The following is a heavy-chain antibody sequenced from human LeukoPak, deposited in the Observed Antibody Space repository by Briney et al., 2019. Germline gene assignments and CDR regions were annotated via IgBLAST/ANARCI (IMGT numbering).Heavy chain of an antibody. J-gene: IGHJ4*02. CDR1: GFTFSDYY. Sequence: AGSLRLSCAASGFTFSDYYMSWIRQAPGKGLAGVSYISSSGSTIYYAHSVKGRLTLSRDNDKKSLYLQMNRLRAEDTAVYYCARGDYYDSSGYSDYWGQGTLVTVSS. CDR3: ARGDYYDSSGYSDY. V-gene: IGHV3-11*01. CDR2: ISSSGSTI. D-gene: IGHD3-22*01.